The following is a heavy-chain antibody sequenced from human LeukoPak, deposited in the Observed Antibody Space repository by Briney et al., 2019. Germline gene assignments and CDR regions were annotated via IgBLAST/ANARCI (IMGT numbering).Heavy chain of an antibody. CDR2: IYPGDSDT. J-gene: IGHJ4*02. CDR3: ARSIGHYYYDSSGYLDY. D-gene: IGHD3-22*01. CDR1: GYSFTSYW. V-gene: IGHV5-51*01. Sequence: GESLKISCKGSGYSFTSYWIGWVRQMPGKGLEWMGIIYPGDSDTRYSPSFQGQVTISADKSTSTAYLQWSSLKASDTAMYYCARSIGHYYYDSSGYLDYWGQGTLVTVSS.